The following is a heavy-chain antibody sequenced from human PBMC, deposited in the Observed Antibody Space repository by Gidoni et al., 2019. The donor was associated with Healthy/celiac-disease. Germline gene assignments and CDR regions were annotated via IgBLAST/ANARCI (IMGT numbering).Heavy chain of an antibody. CDR2: ISSSSSYI. CDR3: AREGATIGYFDL. Sequence: EVQLVESGGGLVKPGGSLRLSCADSGFTFSSYSMNWVRQAPGKGLEWVSSISSSSSYIYYADSVKGRFTISRDNAKNSLYLQMNSLRAEDTAVYYCAREGATIGYFDLWGRGTLVTVSS. V-gene: IGHV3-21*01. J-gene: IGHJ2*01. CDR1: GFTFSSYS. D-gene: IGHD1-26*01.